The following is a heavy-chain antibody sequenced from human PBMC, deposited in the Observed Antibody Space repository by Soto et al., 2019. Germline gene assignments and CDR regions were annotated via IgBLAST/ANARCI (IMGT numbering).Heavy chain of an antibody. CDR3: ARVVPGAEAWFGP. Sequence: ASVKVSCKTSGYTFSNYGITWVREAPGQPLEWLGWISLYSDGTNYAQKFQGRVSMTTDTSTTTAYMELRSLRSDDTAVYYCARVVPGAEAWFGPWGQGTLVTVSS. CDR1: GYTFSNYG. CDR2: ISLYSDGT. V-gene: IGHV1-18*01. D-gene: IGHD2-2*01. J-gene: IGHJ5*02.